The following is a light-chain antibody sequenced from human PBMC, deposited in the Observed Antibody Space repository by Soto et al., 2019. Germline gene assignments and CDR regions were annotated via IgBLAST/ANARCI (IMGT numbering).Light chain of an antibody. V-gene: IGLV2-11*01. CDR1: SSDVGGYNY. Sequence: QSALPQPRSVSGSPGQSVTISCTGTSSDVGGYNYVSWYQQHPGKAPKLMIYDVSKRPSGVPDRFSGSKSGNTASLTISGLQAEDEADYYCCSYAGSYIDVVFGGGTQLTVL. J-gene: IGLJ2*01. CDR3: CSYAGSYIDVV. CDR2: DVS.